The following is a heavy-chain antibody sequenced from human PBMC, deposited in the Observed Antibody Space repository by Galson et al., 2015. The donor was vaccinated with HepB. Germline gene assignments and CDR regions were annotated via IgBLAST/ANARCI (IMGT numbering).Heavy chain of an antibody. CDR3: ASFMEADYQLLFQGGYYYYGMDV. V-gene: IGHV3-21*01. CDR1: GFTFSSYS. D-gene: IGHD2-2*01. Sequence: LRLSCAASGFTFSSYSMNWVRQAPGKGLEWVSSISSSSSYIYYADSVKGRFTISRDNAKNSLYLQMNSLRAGDTAVYYCASFMEADYQLLFQGGYYYYGMDVWGQGTTVTVSS. CDR2: ISSSSSYI. J-gene: IGHJ6*02.